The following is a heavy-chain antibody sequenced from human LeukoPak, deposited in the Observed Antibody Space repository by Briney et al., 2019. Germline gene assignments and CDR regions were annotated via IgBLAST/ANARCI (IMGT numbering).Heavy chain of an antibody. CDR2: ISTSSSYI. Sequence: PGGSLRLSCAASRFTFNRYNMNWVRRAPGKGLEWVSSISTSSSYIYYADSVRGRFTISRENAKNSLYLQMNSLRAEDTAVYYCTRGPDYYYDSSGYCYYWGQGTLVTVSS. CDR3: TRGPDYYYDSSGYCYY. V-gene: IGHV3-21*01. D-gene: IGHD3-22*01. J-gene: IGHJ4*02. CDR1: RFTFNRYN.